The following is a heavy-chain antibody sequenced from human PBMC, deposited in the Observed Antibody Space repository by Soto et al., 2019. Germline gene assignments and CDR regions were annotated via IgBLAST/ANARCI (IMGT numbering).Heavy chain of an antibody. CDR3: ASGYEPIFDY. CDR1: GGSFSGYY. CDR2: INHSGST. V-gene: IGHV4-34*01. J-gene: IGHJ4*02. Sequence: QVQLQQWGAGLLKPSETLSLTCAVYGGSFSGYYWSWIRQPPGKGLEWIGEINHSGSTNYNPSLEIRGPTAVDTSKNQFSLGLSSVTAADTAVYYCASGYEPIFDYWGQGTLVTVSS. D-gene: IGHD3-3*01.